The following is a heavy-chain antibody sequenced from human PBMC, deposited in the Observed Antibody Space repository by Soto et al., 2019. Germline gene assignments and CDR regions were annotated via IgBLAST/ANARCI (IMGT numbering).Heavy chain of an antibody. V-gene: IGHV3-74*01. CDR3: ARPVFGGLVAPLGSV. Sequence: GGSLRLSCAASGFTFSSYWMHWVRQAPGKGLVWVSRINSDGSSTGYADSVKGRFTISRDNAKNTLYLQMNSLRAEDTAVYYCARPVFGGLVAPLGSVWGQGTTVTVSS. D-gene: IGHD3-3*01. CDR1: GFTFSSYW. CDR2: INSDGSST. J-gene: IGHJ6*02.